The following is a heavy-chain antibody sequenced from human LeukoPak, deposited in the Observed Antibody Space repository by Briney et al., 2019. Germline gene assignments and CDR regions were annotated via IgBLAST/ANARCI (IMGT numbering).Heavy chain of an antibody. CDR1: GGSISSYY. CDR3: AREFADDSKHYGMDV. Sequence: SETLSLTCTVSGGSISSYYWSWMRQPPGKGLEWIGYMYYSGSTKYNPSLKSRVTISVDTSKNQFSLKLSPVTAADTAVYYCAREFADDSKHYGMDVWGQGTTVTVSS. V-gene: IGHV4-59*01. D-gene: IGHD3-9*01. CDR2: MYYSGST. J-gene: IGHJ6*02.